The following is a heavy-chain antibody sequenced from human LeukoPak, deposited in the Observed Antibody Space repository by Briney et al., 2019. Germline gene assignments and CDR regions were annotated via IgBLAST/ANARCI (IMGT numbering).Heavy chain of an antibody. CDR2: ISAYNGNT. Sequence: ASVKVSCKASGYTFTGYGISWVRQAPGQGLEWMGWISAYNGNTNYAQKLQGRVTMTTDTSTSTAYMELRSLRSDDTAVYYCARGYYDFWSGPPNWFYPWGQRTLVNVSS. CDR3: ARGYYDFWSGPPNWFYP. J-gene: IGHJ5*02. V-gene: IGHV1-18*01. CDR1: GYTFTGYG. D-gene: IGHD3-3*01.